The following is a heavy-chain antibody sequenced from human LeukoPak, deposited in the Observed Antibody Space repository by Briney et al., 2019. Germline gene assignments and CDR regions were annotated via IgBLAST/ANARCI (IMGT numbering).Heavy chain of an antibody. V-gene: IGHV1-46*01. J-gene: IGHJ4*02. CDR1: VYTFTNYY. D-gene: IGHD5-12*01. Sequence: GASVTVSCKASVYTFTNYYMNWVRQAPGQGLEGMGIINPSGGSTSYAQKFQGRVTVTRDTSTSTVYMELSSLRSEDTAMYYCAREGEIGYDLSDYWGQGTLVTVSS. CDR3: AREGEIGYDLSDY. CDR2: INPSGGST.